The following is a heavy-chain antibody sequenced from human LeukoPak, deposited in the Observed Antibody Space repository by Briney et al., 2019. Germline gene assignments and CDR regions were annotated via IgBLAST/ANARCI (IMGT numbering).Heavy chain of an antibody. Sequence: GGSLRLSCAASGFTFSSCSMHWVRQATGKGLVWVSRINSDGSSISYADSVKGRFTISRDNAKNSLYLQMNSLRAEDTALYYCARDSGTTGEVKFDPWGQGTLVTVSS. CDR2: INSDGSSI. V-gene: IGHV3-74*01. CDR3: ARDSGTTGEVKFDP. D-gene: IGHD3-10*01. CDR1: GFTFSSCS. J-gene: IGHJ5*02.